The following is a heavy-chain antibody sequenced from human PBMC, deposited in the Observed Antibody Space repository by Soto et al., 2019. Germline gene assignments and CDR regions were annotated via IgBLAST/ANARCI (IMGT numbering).Heavy chain of an antibody. CDR3: ARRLGPAIYYMDV. V-gene: IGHV4-34*01. D-gene: IGHD3-16*01. Sequence: SETLSLTCAVYGGSFSGYYWSWIRQPPGKGLEWIGEINHSGSTNYNPSLKSRVTISVDTSKNQFSLKLSSVTAADTAVYYCARRLGPAIYYMDVWGKGTTVTVSS. CDR2: INHSGST. CDR1: GGSFSGYY. J-gene: IGHJ6*03.